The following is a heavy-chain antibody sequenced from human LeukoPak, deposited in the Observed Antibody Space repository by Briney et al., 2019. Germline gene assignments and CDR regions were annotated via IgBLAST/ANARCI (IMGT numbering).Heavy chain of an antibody. V-gene: IGHV4-4*07. Sequence: SETLSLTCTVSGGSISSYFWSWIRQPAGNGLEWIGRFYASGSTIYNPSLKSRVTISVDRSMNQFSLNLSSVTAADTAVYYCAREVVVATFDNWGQGTLVTVSS. CDR3: AREVVVATFDN. CDR1: GGSISSYF. J-gene: IGHJ4*02. CDR2: FYASGST. D-gene: IGHD2-15*01.